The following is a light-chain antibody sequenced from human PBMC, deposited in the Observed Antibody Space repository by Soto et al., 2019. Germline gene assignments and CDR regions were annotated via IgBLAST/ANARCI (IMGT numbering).Light chain of an antibody. Sequence: QSVLPQPPSASGTPVQRVTISCSGSSSNIGSNTVNWYQQLPGTAPKLVIYSNNQRPSGVPDRSSGSKSGTSASLAISGLQSEDEADYYCVAWDDSLNGYVVFGGGTKVTVL. J-gene: IGLJ2*01. CDR3: VAWDDSLNGYVV. CDR2: SNN. V-gene: IGLV1-44*01. CDR1: SSNIGSNT.